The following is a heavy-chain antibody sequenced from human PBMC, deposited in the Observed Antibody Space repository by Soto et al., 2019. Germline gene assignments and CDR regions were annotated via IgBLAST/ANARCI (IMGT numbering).Heavy chain of an antibody. CDR2: INSAGSST. CDR3: ARHGSSYGFDS. V-gene: IGHV3-74*01. D-gene: IGHD5-18*01. CDR1: ELIFSGYW. J-gene: IGHJ4*02. Sequence: GGSLRLSCAASELIFSGYWMHWVRQAPGKGLVWVSRINSAGSSTSYADSVQGRFTISRDNAKNTLYLQMNSLRAEDTAVYYCARHGSSYGFDSWGQGTLVTVSS.